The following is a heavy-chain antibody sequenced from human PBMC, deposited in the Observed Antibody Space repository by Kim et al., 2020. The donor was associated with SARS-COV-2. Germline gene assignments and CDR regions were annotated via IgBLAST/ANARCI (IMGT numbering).Heavy chain of an antibody. V-gene: IGHV4-59*01. CDR2: IYYSGST. CDR1: GGSISSYY. Sequence: SETLSLTCTVSGGSISSYYWSWIRQPPGKGLEWIGYIYYSGSTNYNPSLKSRVTISVDTSKNQFSLKLSSVTAADTAVYYCARGEILRHFWSGYMYYMDVWGKGTTVTVSS. J-gene: IGHJ6*03. CDR3: ARGEILRHFWSGYMYYMDV. D-gene: IGHD3-3*02.